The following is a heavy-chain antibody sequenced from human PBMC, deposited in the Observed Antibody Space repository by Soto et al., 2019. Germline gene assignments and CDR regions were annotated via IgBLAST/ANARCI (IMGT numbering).Heavy chain of an antibody. D-gene: IGHD5-12*01. CDR1: GFTFNTYG. V-gene: IGHV3-33*06. CDR3: AKSRIVATINFVYYGMDV. CDR2: IWYDGGIK. J-gene: IGHJ6*02. Sequence: QAGGSLRLSCAASGFTFNTYGMHWVRQAPGKGLEWVAVIWYDGGIKYYADSTRGRFTVSRDNSRNTLYLQMNSLRVEDTAVYYCAKSRIVATINFVYYGMDVWGQGTTVTVSS.